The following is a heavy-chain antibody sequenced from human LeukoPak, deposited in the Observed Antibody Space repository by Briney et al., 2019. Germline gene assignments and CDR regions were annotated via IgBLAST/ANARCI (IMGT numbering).Heavy chain of an antibody. D-gene: IGHD6-19*01. V-gene: IGHV3-9*01. J-gene: IGHJ4*02. CDR1: GFTFDDYA. CDR2: ISWNSGSI. Sequence: PGRSLRLSCAASGFTFDDYAMHWVRQTPGKGLEWVSGISWNSGSIGYADSVKGRFTISRDNAKNSLYLQMNSLRAEDTAVYYCARTIAVAGIDYWGQGTLVTVSS. CDR3: ARTIAVAGIDY.